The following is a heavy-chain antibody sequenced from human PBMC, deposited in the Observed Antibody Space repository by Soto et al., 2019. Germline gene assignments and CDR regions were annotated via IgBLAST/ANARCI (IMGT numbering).Heavy chain of an antibody. CDR3: ARLGSYDRYYFDY. D-gene: IGHD5-12*01. CDR2: IYYSGRT. V-gene: IGHV4-61*01. J-gene: IGHJ4*01. Sequence: QVQLQESGPGLVKPSETLSLTCTVSGGSASSGSYYWIWIRQPPGQGLDWIGYIYYSGRTNSNPSLKSLVTISVDTSKPQCSLKLSAVTAADTAVYYCARLGSYDRYYFDYWGHGTLVTVSS. CDR1: GGSASSGSYY.